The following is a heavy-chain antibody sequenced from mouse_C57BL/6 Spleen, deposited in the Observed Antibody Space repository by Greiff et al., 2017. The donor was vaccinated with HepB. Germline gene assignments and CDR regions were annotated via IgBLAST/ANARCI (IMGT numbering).Heavy chain of an antibody. V-gene: IGHV1-76*01. CDR1: GYTFTDYY. D-gene: IGHD1-1*01. Sequence: VQLQQSGAELVRPGASVKLSCKASGYTFTDYYINWVKQRPGQGLEWIARIYPGSGNTYYNEKFKGQATLTAEKSSSTAYMQLSSLTSEDSAVYFCAREYYGSSYYCDYWGQGTTLTVSS. CDR2: IYPGSGNT. J-gene: IGHJ2*01. CDR3: AREYYGSSYYCDY.